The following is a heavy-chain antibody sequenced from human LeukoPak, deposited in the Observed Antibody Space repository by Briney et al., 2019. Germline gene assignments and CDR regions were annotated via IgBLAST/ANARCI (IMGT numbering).Heavy chain of an antibody. J-gene: IGHJ6*02. V-gene: IGHV4-59*01. CDR3: ARDYYGHIYGMDV. D-gene: IGHD3-10*01. CDR1: GGSISSYY. CDR2: IYYSRST. Sequence: SETLSLTCTVSGGSISSYYWSWIPPPPGKGLEWIGYIYYSRSTNYNPSLKSRVTMSVDTSKNQFSLKLSSVTAADTAVYYCARDYYGHIYGMDVWGQGTTVTVSS.